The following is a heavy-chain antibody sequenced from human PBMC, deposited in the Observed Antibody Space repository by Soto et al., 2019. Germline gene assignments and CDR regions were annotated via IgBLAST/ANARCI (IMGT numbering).Heavy chain of an antibody. J-gene: IGHJ4*02. CDR1: GFTFSSYG. D-gene: IGHD3-22*01. V-gene: IGHV3-33*01. CDR3: AREGRSYYDSSGYYEYYFDS. Sequence: GGSLRLSCAASGFTFSSYGMHRVRQAPGKGLEWVAVIWYDGSNKYYADSVKGRFTISRDNSKNTLYLQMNSLRAEDTAVYYCAREGRSYYDSSGYYEYYFDSWGQGTLVTSPQ. CDR2: IWYDGSNK.